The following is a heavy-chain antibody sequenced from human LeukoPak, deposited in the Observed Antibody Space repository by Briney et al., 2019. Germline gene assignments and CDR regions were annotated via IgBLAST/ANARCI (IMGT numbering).Heavy chain of an antibody. Sequence: SETLSLTCTVSGGSISSSSYYWGWIRQPPGKGLEWIGSIYYSGSTYYNPSLKSRVTISVDTSKNQFSLKLSSVTAADTAVYYCARRLRYGDYVTYFDYWGQGTLVTVSS. J-gene: IGHJ4*02. V-gene: IGHV4-39*01. D-gene: IGHD4-17*01. CDR3: ARRLRYGDYVTYFDY. CDR1: GGSISSSSYY. CDR2: IYYSGST.